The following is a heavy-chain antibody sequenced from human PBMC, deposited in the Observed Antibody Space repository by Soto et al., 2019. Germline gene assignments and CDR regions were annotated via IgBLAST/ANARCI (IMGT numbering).Heavy chain of an antibody. CDR1: GFTFSSYW. D-gene: IGHD6-19*01. V-gene: IGHV3-74*01. Sequence: GGSLRLSCAASGFTFSSYWMHWVRQAPGKGLVWVSRINSDGSSTSYADSVKGRFTISRDNAKNTLYLQMNSLRAEDTAVYYFARVNSSGWSLRYGMDVWGQGTTVTVSS. J-gene: IGHJ6*02. CDR3: ARVNSSGWSLRYGMDV. CDR2: INSDGSST.